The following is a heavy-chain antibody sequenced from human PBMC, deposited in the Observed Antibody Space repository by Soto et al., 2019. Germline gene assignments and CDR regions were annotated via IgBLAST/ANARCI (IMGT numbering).Heavy chain of an antibody. J-gene: IGHJ4*02. D-gene: IGHD7-27*01. V-gene: IGHV4-31*03. Sequence: QVQLQESGPGLVKPSQTLSLTCTVSGGSISSGGYYWSWIRQHPGKGLEWIGYIYYSGSTYYNPSLKSRVIISVDTSKNQFSLKLSSVAAADTAVYYCAAWGPVTGALDYWGQGTLVTVSS. CDR2: IYYSGST. CDR1: GGSISSGGYY. CDR3: AAWGPVTGALDY.